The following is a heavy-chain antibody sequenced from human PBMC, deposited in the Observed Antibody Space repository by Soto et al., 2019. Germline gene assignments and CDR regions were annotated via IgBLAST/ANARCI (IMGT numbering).Heavy chain of an antibody. D-gene: IGHD3-22*01. CDR3: ARDFYAYYYDSSGSVPDPLYYYGMDV. Sequence: SETLSLTCTVSGGSISSYYWSWIRQPPGKGLEWIGYIYYSGSTNYNPSLKSRVTISVDTSKNQFSLKLSSVTAADTAVYYCARDFYAYYYDSSGSVPDPLYYYGMDVWGQGTTVTVSS. J-gene: IGHJ6*02. CDR1: GGSISSYY. V-gene: IGHV4-59*01. CDR2: IYYSGST.